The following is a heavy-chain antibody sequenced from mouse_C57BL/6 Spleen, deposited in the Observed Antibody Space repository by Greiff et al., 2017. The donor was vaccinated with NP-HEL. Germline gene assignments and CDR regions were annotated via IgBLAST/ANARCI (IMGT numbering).Heavy chain of an antibody. Sequence: QVQLQQPGAELVMPGASVKLSCKASGYTFTSYWMHWVKQRPGQGLEWIGEIDPSDSYTNYNQQFKGKSTLTVDKSSSTAYMQLSSLTSEDSAVYYCARRGGYYYGSRYFDVWGTGTTVTVSS. CDR2: IDPSDSYT. V-gene: IGHV1-69*01. J-gene: IGHJ1*03. CDR3: ARRGGYYYGSRYFDV. CDR1: GYTFTSYW. D-gene: IGHD1-1*01.